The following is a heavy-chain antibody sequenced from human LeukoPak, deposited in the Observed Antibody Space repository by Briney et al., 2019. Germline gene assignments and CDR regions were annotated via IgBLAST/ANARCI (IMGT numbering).Heavy chain of an antibody. J-gene: IGHJ4*02. D-gene: IGHD3-10*01. CDR1: GYTFTNYW. CDR3: ARLAFGEFDS. V-gene: IGHV5-10-1*01. Sequence: GESLKISCEGSGYTFTNYWITWVRQMPGKGLEWMGNINPPDSYTNYSPSFQGHVTMSVDKSIATAHLQWSSLRASDTAIYYCARLAFGEFDSWGQGALVAVSS. CDR2: INPPDSYT.